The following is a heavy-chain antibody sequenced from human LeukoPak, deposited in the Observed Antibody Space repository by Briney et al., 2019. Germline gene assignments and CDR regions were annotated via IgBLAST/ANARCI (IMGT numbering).Heavy chain of an antibody. D-gene: IGHD3-22*01. CDR3: AREVDYYDSDTYYLQWFDP. J-gene: IGHJ5*02. CDR1: GGSISSGGYY. CDR2: IYYSGST. V-gene: IGHV4-31*03. Sequence: SSETLSLTCTVSGGSISSGGYYWSWIRQHPGKGLEWIGYIYYSGSTSYNPSLKSRVTISLDTSRNQFSLNLSSVTAADTAVYYCAREVDYYDSDTYYLQWFDPWGQGTLVTVSS.